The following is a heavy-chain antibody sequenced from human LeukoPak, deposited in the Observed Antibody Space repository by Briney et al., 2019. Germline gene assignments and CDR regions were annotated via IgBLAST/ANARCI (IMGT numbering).Heavy chain of an antibody. CDR1: GFTFSTYT. V-gene: IGHV3-21*01. Sequence: GGSLRLSCAASGFTFSTYTMNWVRQAPGKGLEWVSSITSSSSNTFYADSVKGRFTLSSDNAKNSLYLQMSSLTAEDTDVYYCARDGHYVCHYWGQGTRVTVSS. CDR3: ARDGHYVCHY. CDR2: ITSSSSNT. J-gene: IGHJ4*02. D-gene: IGHD3-16*01.